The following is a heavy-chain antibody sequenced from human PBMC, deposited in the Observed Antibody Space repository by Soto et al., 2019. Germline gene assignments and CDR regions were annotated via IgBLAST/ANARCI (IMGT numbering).Heavy chain of an antibody. V-gene: IGHV3-48*03. Sequence: EAELVQSGGGLVQPGGSLRLSCAASGFTFSTYEMTWVRQAPGKGLEWISYISSSGGHTFYADSVKGRFTISRDNTKNSFFLQMNSLRAEDTAVYYCARLLVYFDPWGQGTLVTVSS. CDR3: ARLLVYFDP. J-gene: IGHJ5*02. CDR1: GFTFSTYE. CDR2: ISSSGGHT.